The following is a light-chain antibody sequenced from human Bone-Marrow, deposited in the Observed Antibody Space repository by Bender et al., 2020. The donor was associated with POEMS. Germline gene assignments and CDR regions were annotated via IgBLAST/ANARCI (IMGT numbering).Light chain of an antibody. CDR2: HVT. Sequence: QSALTQPRSVSGSPGQSVTISCTGTNSDVGTYNYVSWYQQHPGQAPKLMIYHVTSRPSGISNRFSGSKSGNTASLTISGLQAEDEADYYCSSYTATSTPWVFGGGTKLTVL. CDR1: NSDVGTYNY. CDR3: SSYTATSTPWV. J-gene: IGLJ3*02. V-gene: IGLV2-14*03.